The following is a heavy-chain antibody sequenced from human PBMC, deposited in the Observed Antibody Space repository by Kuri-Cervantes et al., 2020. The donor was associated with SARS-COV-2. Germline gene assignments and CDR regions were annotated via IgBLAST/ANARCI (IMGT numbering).Heavy chain of an antibody. CDR1: GYTFTSYA. CDR3: ARDLSSSWSHNWFDP. Sequence: ASVKVSCKASGYTFTSYAMHWVRQAPGQRLEWMGWINAGNGNTKYSQKFRGRVTITRDTSASTAYMELSSLRSEDTAVYYCARDLSSSWSHNWFDPWGQGTLVTVSS. V-gene: IGHV1-3*01. J-gene: IGHJ5*02. CDR2: INAGNGNT. D-gene: IGHD6-13*01.